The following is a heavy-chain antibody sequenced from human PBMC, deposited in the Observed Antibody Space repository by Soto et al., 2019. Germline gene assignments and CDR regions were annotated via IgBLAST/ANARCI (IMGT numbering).Heavy chain of an antibody. Sequence: QVQLVESGGGVVQPGRSLRLSCAASGFTFSSYAMHWVRQAPGKGLEWVAVISYDGSNKYYADSVKGRFTISRDNSKNTLYLQMTSLRAEDTAVYYCARDPSIVGDTEIDYWGQGTLVTVSS. CDR2: ISYDGSNK. CDR1: GFTFSSYA. CDR3: ARDPSIVGDTEIDY. V-gene: IGHV3-30-3*01. J-gene: IGHJ4*02. D-gene: IGHD1-26*01.